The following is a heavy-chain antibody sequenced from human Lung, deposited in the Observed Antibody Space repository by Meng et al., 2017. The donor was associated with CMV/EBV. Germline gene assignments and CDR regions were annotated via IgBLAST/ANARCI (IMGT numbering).Heavy chain of an antibody. CDR1: GGSISSSSYY. CDR2: IYYSGST. Sequence: LXCPVSGGSISSSSYYWGWIRQPPGKGLEWIGSIYYSGSTYYNPSLKSRVTISVDTSKNQFSLKLSSVTAADTAVYYCASPREGVRAFDIWGQGKXVTVSS. V-gene: IGHV4-39*01. D-gene: IGHD1-1*01. J-gene: IGHJ3*02. CDR3: ASPREGVRAFDI.